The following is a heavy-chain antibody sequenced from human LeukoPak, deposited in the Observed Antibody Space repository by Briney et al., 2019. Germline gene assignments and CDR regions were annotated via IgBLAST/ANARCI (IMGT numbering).Heavy chain of an antibody. J-gene: IGHJ6*02. CDR1: GFTVSSNY. D-gene: IGHD3-3*01. CDR2: IYSGGST. CDR3: ARAREGFLEWFNYYYGMDV. Sequence: GGSLRLSCAASGFTVSSNYMSWVRQAPGKGLEWVSVIYSGGSTYYADSVKGRFTISRDNSKNTLYLQMNSLRAEDTAVYYCARAREGFLEWFNYYYGMDVWGQGTTVTVSS. V-gene: IGHV3-66*01.